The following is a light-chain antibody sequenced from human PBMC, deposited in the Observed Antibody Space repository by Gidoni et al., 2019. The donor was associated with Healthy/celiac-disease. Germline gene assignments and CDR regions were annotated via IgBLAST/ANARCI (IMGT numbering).Light chain of an antibody. CDR2: WAS. CDR3: QQYYSTPQFT. V-gene: IGKV4-1*01. Sequence: DIVMTQSPDYLAVSLGERATINCKSSQSVLYSSNNKNYLAWYQQKPGQPLKLLIYWASTRESGVPDRFSGSGSGTDFTLTISSLQAEDVAVYYCQQYYSTPQFTFGPGTKVDIK. J-gene: IGKJ3*01. CDR1: QSVLYSSNNKNY.